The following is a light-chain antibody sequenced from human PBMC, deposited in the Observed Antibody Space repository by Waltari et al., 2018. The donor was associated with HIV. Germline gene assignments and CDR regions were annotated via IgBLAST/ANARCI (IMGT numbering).Light chain of an antibody. CDR1: NIGSKS. CDR2: DDS. V-gene: IGLV3-21*03. Sequence: SYVLTQPPSVSVAPGKTARITCGGNNIGSKSVHWYQQKPGQAPVLVLDDDSDRRSGIPERCSGSNSGNTATLTISRVEAGDEADYYCQVWDTNSHHPGVFGGGTKLTVL. J-gene: IGLJ3*02. CDR3: QVWDTNSHHPGV.